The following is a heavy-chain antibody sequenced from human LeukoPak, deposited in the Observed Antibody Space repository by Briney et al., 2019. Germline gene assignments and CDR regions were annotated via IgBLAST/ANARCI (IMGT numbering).Heavy chain of an antibody. J-gene: IGHJ4*02. Sequence: QPGGSLRLSCAASGFTFSEFEMNWVRQAPGKGLEWVSDISSGGTTIFYADSVKGRFTFSRDNAKNSLYLQMNSLRDEDTAIYYCTRGLVVWGQGALVTVSS. CDR3: TRGLVV. V-gene: IGHV3-48*03. CDR1: GFTFSEFE. CDR2: ISSGGTTI. D-gene: IGHD2-2*01.